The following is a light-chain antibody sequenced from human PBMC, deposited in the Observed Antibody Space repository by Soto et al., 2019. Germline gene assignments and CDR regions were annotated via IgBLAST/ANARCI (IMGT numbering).Light chain of an antibody. J-gene: IGLJ1*01. CDR2: DTS. Sequence: QAVVTQEPSLTVSPGGTVTLTCGSSTGAVTSGHYPYWFQQKPGQAPRTLIYDTSNKHSWTPARFSGSLLGGKAALTLSGAQPEDEAEYYCLLSDNGVRARVFGTGTKLTVL. V-gene: IGLV7-46*01. CDR1: TGAVTSGHY. CDR3: LLSDNGVRARV.